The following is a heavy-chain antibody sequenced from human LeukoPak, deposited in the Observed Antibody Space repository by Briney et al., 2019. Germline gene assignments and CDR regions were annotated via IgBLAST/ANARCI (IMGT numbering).Heavy chain of an antibody. D-gene: IGHD3-16*02. J-gene: IGHJ5*01. CDR1: VYTFTNYA. V-gene: IGHV7-4-1*02. CDR2: INPNTGNP. Sequence: ASVKVSCKASVYTFTNYAMNWVRQAPGQGLEWMGWINPNTGNPAYAQGFTGRFVFSLDTSVTTTYLQISGLKAEDTAVYYCARAYQPLGGLSFPDSWGQGTLVTVSS. CDR3: ARAYQPLGGLSFPDS.